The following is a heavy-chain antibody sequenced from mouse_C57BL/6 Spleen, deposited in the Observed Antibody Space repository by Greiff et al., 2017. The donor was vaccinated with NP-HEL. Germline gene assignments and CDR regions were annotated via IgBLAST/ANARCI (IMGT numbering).Heavy chain of an antibody. CDR1: GYTFTSYW. D-gene: IGHD1-1*01. CDR3: ARSYYYGSSYYAMDY. CDR2: IDPNSGGT. J-gene: IGHJ4*01. Sequence: QVQLQQPGAELVKPGASVKLSCKASGYTFTSYWMHWVKQRPGRGLEWIGRIDPNSGGTKYNEKFKSKATLTVDKPSSTAYLQLSSLTSEDSAVYYGARSYYYGSSYYAMDYWGQGTSVTVSS. V-gene: IGHV1-72*01.